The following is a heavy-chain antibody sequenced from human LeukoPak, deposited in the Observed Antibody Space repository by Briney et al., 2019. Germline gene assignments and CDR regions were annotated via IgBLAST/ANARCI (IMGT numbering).Heavy chain of an antibody. CDR2: IYHSGST. CDR1: GGSISSGGYS. Sequence: SQTLSLTCAVSGGSISSGGYSWSWSRQPPGKGLEWIGYIYHSGSTYYNPSLKSRVTISVDRSKNQFSLKLSSVTAADTAVYYCARVSSGYCSGGSCSHWFDPWGQGTLVTVSS. D-gene: IGHD2-15*01. CDR3: ARVSSGYCSGGSCSHWFDP. V-gene: IGHV4-30-2*01. J-gene: IGHJ5*02.